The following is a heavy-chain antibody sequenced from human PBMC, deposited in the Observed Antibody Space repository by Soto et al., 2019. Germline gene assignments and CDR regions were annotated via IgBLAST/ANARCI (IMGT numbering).Heavy chain of an antibody. V-gene: IGHV2-70*01. CDR1: GFSLSTSGMC. CDR3: ARIRAREYDLHYGMDV. CDR2: IDWDDDK. J-gene: IGHJ6*02. D-gene: IGHD1-1*01. Sequence: GSGPTLVNPTQTLTLTCTFSGFSLSTSGMCVSWIRQPPGKALEWLALIDWDDDKYYSTSLKTRLTISKDTSKNQVVLTMTNMDPVDTATYYCARIRAREYDLHYGMDVWGQGTTVTVS.